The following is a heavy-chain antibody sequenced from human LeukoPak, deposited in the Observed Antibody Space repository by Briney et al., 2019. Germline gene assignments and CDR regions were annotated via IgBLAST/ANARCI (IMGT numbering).Heavy chain of an antibody. CDR2: IYPDDSDT. J-gene: IGHJ4*02. D-gene: IGHD3-22*01. V-gene: IGHV5-51*01. CDR1: GYSFTNYW. Sequence: GESLKISCKGSGYSFTNYWIGWVRQMPGQGLGWMGIIYPDDSDTRYSPSFQGQVTISVDKSISTAYLQWSSLKASDTAIYYCARHYYYDRSGYYPFAYWGQGTLLTVSS. CDR3: ARHYYYDRSGYYPFAY.